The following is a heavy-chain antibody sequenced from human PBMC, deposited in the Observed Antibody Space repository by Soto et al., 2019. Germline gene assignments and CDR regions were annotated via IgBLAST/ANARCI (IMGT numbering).Heavy chain of an antibody. CDR2: INHSGST. V-gene: IGHV4-34*01. J-gene: IGHJ5*02. D-gene: IGHD3-10*01. CDR3: ARGERFTYYYGSGTPRWFDP. CDR1: GGSFSGYY. Sequence: SETLSLTCAVYGGSFSGYYWSWIRQPPGKGLEWIGEINHSGSTNYNPSLKSRVTISVDTSKNQFSLKLRSVTAADTAVYYCARGERFTYYYGSGTPRWFDPWGQGTLGT.